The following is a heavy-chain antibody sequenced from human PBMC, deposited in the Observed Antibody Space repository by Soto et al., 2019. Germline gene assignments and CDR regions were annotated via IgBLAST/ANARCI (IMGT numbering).Heavy chain of an antibody. D-gene: IGHD2-15*01. CDR1: GFTFSSYA. CDR3: AKVGWWPYYFDY. V-gene: IGHV3-23*01. J-gene: IGHJ4*02. Sequence: VQLLESGGGLVQPGGSLRLSCAASGFTFSSYAMSWVRQAPGKGLEWVSAISGSGGSTYYADSVKGRFTISRDNSKNTLYLQVNSLRAEDTAVYYCAKVGWWPYYFDYWGQGTLVTVSS. CDR2: ISGSGGST.